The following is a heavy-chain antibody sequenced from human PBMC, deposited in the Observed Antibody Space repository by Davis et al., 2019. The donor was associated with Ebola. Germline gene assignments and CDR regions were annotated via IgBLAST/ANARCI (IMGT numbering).Heavy chain of an antibody. J-gene: IGHJ2*01. CDR2: ISGDGGYT. CDR1: GFTFSAYE. V-gene: IGHV3-23*01. CDR3: ARSWNPWFWYFDL. D-gene: IGHD1-1*01. Sequence: GESLKISCAASGFTFSAYEMHWVRQAPGKGLEWVSTISGDGGYTYYADSVKGRFTISRDNSKNTLFLQMNGLRAEGTAMFYCARSWNPWFWYFDLWGRGTLATVSS.